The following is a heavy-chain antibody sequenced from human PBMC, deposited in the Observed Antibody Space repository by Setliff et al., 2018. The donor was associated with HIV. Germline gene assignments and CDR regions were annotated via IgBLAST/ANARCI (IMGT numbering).Heavy chain of an antibody. D-gene: IGHD4-4*01. CDR1: GFTFSDYY. CDR2: ISSSSSYT. V-gene: IGHV3-11*06. Sequence: PGGSLRLSCAASGFTFSDYYMSWIRQAPGKGLEWVSYISSSSSYTNYADSVKGRVSISRDNSKNTVDLHMNSLRTEDTAVYYCAKDGDYRNGDYDAFDVWGQGTMVTVSS. J-gene: IGHJ3*01. CDR3: AKDGDYRNGDYDAFDV.